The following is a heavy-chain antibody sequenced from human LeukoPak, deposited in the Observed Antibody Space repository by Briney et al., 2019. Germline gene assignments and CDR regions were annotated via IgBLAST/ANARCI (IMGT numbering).Heavy chain of an antibody. V-gene: IGHV1-69*13. CDR3: ATDSRLVGATDGAFDI. CDR1: GGTFSSYA. J-gene: IGHJ3*02. CDR2: IIPIFGTA. Sequence: ASVKVSCKASGGTFSSYAISWVRQAPGQGLEWMGGIIPIFGTANYAQKFQGRVTITADESTSTAYMELSSLRSEDTAVYYCATDSRLVGATDGAFDIWGQGTMVTVSS. D-gene: IGHD1-26*01.